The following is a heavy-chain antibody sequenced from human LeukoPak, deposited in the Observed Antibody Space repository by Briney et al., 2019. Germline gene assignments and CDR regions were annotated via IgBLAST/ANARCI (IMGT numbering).Heavy chain of an antibody. D-gene: IGHD3-10*01. CDR2: IWYDGSNK. CDR3: ARDLRPYGSGSLDY. V-gene: IGHV3-33*01. CDR1: GFTFSSYG. J-gene: IGHJ4*02. Sequence: GGSLRLSCAASGFTFSSYGMHWVRQAPGKGLEWVAVIWYDGSNKYYADSVKGRFTISRDNSKNTLYLQMNSLRAEDTAVYYCARDLRPYGSGSLDYWGQGTLVTVSS.